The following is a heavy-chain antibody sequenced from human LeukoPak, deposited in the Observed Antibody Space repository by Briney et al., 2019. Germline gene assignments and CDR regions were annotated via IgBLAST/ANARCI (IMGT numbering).Heavy chain of an antibody. CDR2: IYNGVNT. CDR3: ARSRTFNSGAFDP. Sequence: PSETLSLTCTVSGASVSSASYWTWIRQPPGKGVEWIAHIYNGVNTNYNPSLKSRVTISVDTSKNQFSLRLNSVTAADTAVYYCARSRTFNSGAFDPWGQGSLVTVSS. D-gene: IGHD1-26*01. V-gene: IGHV4-61*01. J-gene: IGHJ5*02. CDR1: GASVSSASY.